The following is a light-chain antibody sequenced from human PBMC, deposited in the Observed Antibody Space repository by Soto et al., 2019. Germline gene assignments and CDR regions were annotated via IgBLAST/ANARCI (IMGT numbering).Light chain of an antibody. CDR3: QQYKIHWT. J-gene: IGKJ1*01. CDR1: EILNKW. Sequence: IQMTQSHSTLSASVGDRVTIVCRASEILNKWLAWYQQKPGQVPKILIAKASNLEKGVPSRFSGSGSETEFPLTISSEQPEDSATYYCQQYKIHWTFGPGTRVEIK. V-gene: IGKV1-5*03. CDR2: KAS.